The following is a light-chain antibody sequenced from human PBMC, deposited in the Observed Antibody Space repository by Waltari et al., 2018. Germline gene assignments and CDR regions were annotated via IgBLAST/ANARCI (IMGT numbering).Light chain of an antibody. CDR3: SSWDVSLNGWV. J-gene: IGLJ3*02. V-gene: IGLV1-44*01. CDR1: SSTIGSNL. Sequence: QSVLTQPPSASGTPGQRAIIPCSGSSSTIGSNLVNWSQQLPGTAPQVVIHSNNQRPSGVPDRFSGSKYGSSVSLAISGLQSEDEADYYCSSWDVSLNGWVFGGGTKLTVL. CDR2: SNN.